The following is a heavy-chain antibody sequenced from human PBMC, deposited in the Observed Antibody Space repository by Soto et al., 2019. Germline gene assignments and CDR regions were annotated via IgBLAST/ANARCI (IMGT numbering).Heavy chain of an antibody. J-gene: IGHJ5*02. CDR2: IYYSGST. D-gene: IGHD3-3*01. V-gene: IGHV4-39*01. Sequence: PSETLSLTCTVSGGSISSSSYYWGWIRKPPGKGLEWIGSIYYSGSTYYNPSLKSRVTISVDTSKNPFSLKLSSVTAEDTAVYYCTRQGVDYDFWRGYTARSFDPWGQGTMVTVSS. CDR1: GGSISSSSYY. CDR3: TRQGVDYDFWRGYTARSFDP.